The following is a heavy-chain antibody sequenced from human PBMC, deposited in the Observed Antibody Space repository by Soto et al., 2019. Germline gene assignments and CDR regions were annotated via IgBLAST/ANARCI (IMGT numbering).Heavy chain of an antibody. CDR1: GFTFSSYS. Sequence: GGSLRLSCAASGFTFSSYSMNWVRQAPGKGLEWVSSISSSSSYIYYADSVKGRFTISRDNAKNSLYLQMNSLRAEGTAVYYCARDQAGIAVAGTGLFDYWGQGTLVTVSS. CDR3: ARDQAGIAVAGTGLFDY. J-gene: IGHJ4*02. V-gene: IGHV3-21*01. CDR2: ISSSSSYI. D-gene: IGHD6-19*01.